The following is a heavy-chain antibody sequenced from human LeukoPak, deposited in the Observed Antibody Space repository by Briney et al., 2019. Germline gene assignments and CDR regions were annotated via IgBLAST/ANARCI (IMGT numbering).Heavy chain of an antibody. V-gene: IGHV3-7*04. CDR2: IKQDGSKK. CDR3: TRVGYIDEGIDY. Sequence: ETLSLTCTVSGGSISSGGHYWSWIRQHPGKGLEWVANIKQDGSKKSYVDSVKGRFTISRDNAKNSLYLQMNSLRAEDTAIYYCTRVGYIDEGIDYWGQGILVTVSS. D-gene: IGHD5-24*01. CDR1: GGSISSGGHY. J-gene: IGHJ4*02.